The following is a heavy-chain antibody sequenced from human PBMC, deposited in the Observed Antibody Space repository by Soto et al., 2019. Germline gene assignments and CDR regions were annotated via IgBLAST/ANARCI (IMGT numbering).Heavy chain of an antibody. D-gene: IGHD3-3*01. CDR1: GGTFSSYA. Sequence: GASVKVSCKASGGTFSSYAISWVRQAPGQGLEWMGGIIPIFGTANYAQKFQGRVTITADESTSTAYMELSSLRSEDTAVYYCARVPRDDFWGGYKYNWFDPWGQGTLVTVSS. CDR2: IIPIFGTA. V-gene: IGHV1-69*13. CDR3: ARVPRDDFWGGYKYNWFDP. J-gene: IGHJ5*02.